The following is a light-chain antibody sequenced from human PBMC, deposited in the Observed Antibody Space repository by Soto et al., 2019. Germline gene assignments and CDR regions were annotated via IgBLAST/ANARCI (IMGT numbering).Light chain of an antibody. Sequence: DMGXTQSPGTLSLSPGERATLSCRTSQSVSSRYLAWYQQKPGQAPRLLIYGTSSRATGIPDRFSGSGSGTDFTLTISRLEPEDSAVYYCQQYVSSFSFGPGTKVDIK. V-gene: IGKV3-20*01. CDR1: QSVSSRY. J-gene: IGKJ3*01. CDR2: GTS. CDR3: QQYVSSFS.